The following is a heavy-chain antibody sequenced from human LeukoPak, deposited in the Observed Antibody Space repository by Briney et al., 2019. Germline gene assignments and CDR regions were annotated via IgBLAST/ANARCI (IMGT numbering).Heavy chain of an antibody. CDR1: GGSFSGYY. Sequence: PSGTLSLTCAVYGGSFSGYYWSWIRQPPGKGLEWIGEINHSGSTNYNPSLKSRVTISVDTSKNQFSLKLSSVTAADTAVYYCARGQLRRWLQLPYFDLWGRGTLVTVS. J-gene: IGHJ2*01. V-gene: IGHV4-34*01. CDR3: ARGQLRRWLQLPYFDL. D-gene: IGHD5-24*01. CDR2: INHSGST.